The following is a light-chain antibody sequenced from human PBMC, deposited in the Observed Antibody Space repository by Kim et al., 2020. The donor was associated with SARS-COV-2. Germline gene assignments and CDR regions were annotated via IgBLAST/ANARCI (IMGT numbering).Light chain of an antibody. CDR2: DVT. CDR1: SSDFGGYNY. CDR3: PSHTWANTWV. J-gene: IGLJ3*02. Sequence: GRSITSSSTETSSDFGGYNYVSWYQQHPGKAPKLMIYDVTGRPSGISNRFSGSKSGNKASLTISGLQAEGVADNHCPSHTWANTWVFGGGTQLTVL. V-gene: IGLV2-14*04.